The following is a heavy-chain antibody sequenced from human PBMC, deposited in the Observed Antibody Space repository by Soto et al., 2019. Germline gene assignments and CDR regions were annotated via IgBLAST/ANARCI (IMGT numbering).Heavy chain of an antibody. D-gene: IGHD5-18*01. V-gene: IGHV3-64D*06. Sequence: VGSLRLSCSASGFTFSSYAMHWVRQAPGKGLEYVSAISSNGGSTYYADSVKGRFTISRDNSKNTLYLQMSSLRAEDTAVYYCVKGGIRGYSYGFPDYWGQGTLVTVSS. CDR1: GFTFSSYA. CDR3: VKGGIRGYSYGFPDY. CDR2: ISSNGGST. J-gene: IGHJ4*02.